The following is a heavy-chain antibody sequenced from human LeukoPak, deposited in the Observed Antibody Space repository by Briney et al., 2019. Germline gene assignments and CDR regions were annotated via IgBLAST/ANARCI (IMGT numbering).Heavy chain of an antibody. CDR1: GYTFTSYY. J-gene: IGHJ4*02. V-gene: IGHV1-46*01. Sequence: ASVKVSCKASGYTFTSYYMHWVRQAPGQGLEWMGIINPSGGSTSYAQRLQGRVTMTTDTSTSTAYMELRSLTSDDTAVYYCARAALGGFLDYWGQGTLVTVSS. CDR2: INPSGGST. CDR3: ARAALGGFLDY. D-gene: IGHD2-15*01.